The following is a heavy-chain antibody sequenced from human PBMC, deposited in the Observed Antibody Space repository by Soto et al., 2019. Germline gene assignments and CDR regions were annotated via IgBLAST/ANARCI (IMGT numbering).Heavy chain of an antibody. CDR1: GGSISSYY. J-gene: IGHJ4*02. CDR3: ARGGGYDEGYFDY. CDR2: IYYSGST. Sequence: TSETLSLTCAVSGGSISSYYWSWIRQPPGKGLEWIGYIYYSGSTNYNPSLKSRVTISVDTSKNQFSLKLSSVTAADTAVYYCARGGGYDEGYFDYWGQGTLVTVS. D-gene: IGHD5-12*01. V-gene: IGHV4-59*08.